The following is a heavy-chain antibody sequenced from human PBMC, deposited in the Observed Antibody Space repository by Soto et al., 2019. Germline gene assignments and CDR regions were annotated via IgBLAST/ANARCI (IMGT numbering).Heavy chain of an antibody. CDR1: NGSVSAYS. CDR3: ARVWGGAFDF. D-gene: IGHD3-10*01. V-gene: IGHV4-59*02. J-gene: IGHJ3*01. CDR2: IYYSGST. Sequence: PSETLSLTCTVSNGSVSAYSWAWIRQPPGKGLEWIGYIYYSGSTNYNPSLKSRVTISVDTSKNQFSLKLSSVTAADTAVYYCARVWGGAFDFWGQGTMVTVSS.